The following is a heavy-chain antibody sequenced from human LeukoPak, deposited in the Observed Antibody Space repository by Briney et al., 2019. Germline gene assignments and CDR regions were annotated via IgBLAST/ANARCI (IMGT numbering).Heavy chain of an antibody. CDR2: ISHNGRDT. CDR3: AKELAITLPFDY. J-gene: IGHJ4*02. V-gene: IGHV3-23*01. Sequence: GGSLRLSCAASRFTFNNYAMSWVRQAPGKGLEWVSAISHNGRDTYYADSVQGRFTISRDNSKNMLNLQMGSLLAEDTAVYYCAKELAITLPFDYWGQGTLVTVSS. D-gene: IGHD2-21*01. CDR1: RFTFNNYA.